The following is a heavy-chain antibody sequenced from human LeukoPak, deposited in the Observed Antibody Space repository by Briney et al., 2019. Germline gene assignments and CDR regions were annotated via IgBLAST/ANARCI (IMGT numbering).Heavy chain of an antibody. D-gene: IGHD3-16*01. CDR2: ISGSGGST. V-gene: IGHV3-23*01. CDR1: GFTFNSYA. J-gene: IGHJ4*02. CDR3: AKVICNYNYGPSDY. Sequence: PGGSLRLSCAASGFTFNSYAMNWVRQAPGKGLEWVSGISGSGGSTYYADSVKGRFTISRDNSKNTLYLQMNSLRAEDTAIFYCAKVICNYNYGPSDYWGQGTLVTVSS.